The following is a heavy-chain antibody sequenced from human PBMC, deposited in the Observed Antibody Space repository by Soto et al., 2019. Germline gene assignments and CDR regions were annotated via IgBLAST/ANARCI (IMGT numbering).Heavy chain of an antibody. V-gene: IGHV4-34*01. CDR1: GGSFSGYY. CDR3: ARLRVTMVRGVIAPLPQTPDYYYYMDV. J-gene: IGHJ6*03. D-gene: IGHD3-10*01. CDR2: INHSGST. Sequence: TLSLTCAVYGGSFSGYYWSWIRQPPGKGLEWIGEINHSGSTNYNPSLKSRVTISVDTSKNQFSLKLSSVTAADTAVYYCARLRVTMVRGVIAPLPQTPDYYYYMDVWGKGTTVTVSS.